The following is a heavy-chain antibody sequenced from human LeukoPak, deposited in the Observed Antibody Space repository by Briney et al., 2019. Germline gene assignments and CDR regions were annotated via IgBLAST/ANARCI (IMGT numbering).Heavy chain of an antibody. CDR1: GFTFSNYW. J-gene: IGHJ4*02. CDR3: ARLTPPFDC. Sequence: GGSLILSCAASGFTFSNYWMHWVRQAPGKGLVWVARINSDGSTTNYADSVKGRFTISRDNAKNTLYLQMNSLRAEDTAVYYCARLTPPFDCWGQGTLVTVSS. CDR2: INSDGSTT. V-gene: IGHV3-74*01. D-gene: IGHD3-16*01.